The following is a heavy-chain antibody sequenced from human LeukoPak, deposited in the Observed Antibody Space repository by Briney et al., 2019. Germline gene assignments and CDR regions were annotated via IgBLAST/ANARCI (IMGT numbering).Heavy chain of an antibody. CDR2: INSVGSST. CDR3: ARAVYHYDTSDSWFDP. J-gene: IGHJ5*02. V-gene: IGHV3-74*01. D-gene: IGHD3-22*01. Sequence: GGSLRLSCTASGFTFSTYWMHWVRQAPGKGLVWVSRINSVGSSTSYADSVKGRFTISRDNAKNTLYLQMNSLRAEDMAVYFCARAVYHYDTSDSWFDPWGQGTRVTVSS. CDR1: GFTFSTYW.